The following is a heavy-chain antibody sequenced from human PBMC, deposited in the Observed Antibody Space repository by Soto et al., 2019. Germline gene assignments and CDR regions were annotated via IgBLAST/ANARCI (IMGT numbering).Heavy chain of an antibody. J-gene: IGHJ4*02. CDR2: ISYDGSNK. D-gene: IGHD3-10*01. V-gene: IGHV3-30-3*01. CDR3: ARAMVDF. CDR1: GFTFSSYA. Sequence: QVRLVESGGGVVQPGRSLRLSCAASGFTFSSYAMHWVRQAPGKGLEWVAVISYDGSNKYYADSVKGRFTISRDNSKNTLYLQMNSLRAEDTAVYYCARAMVDFGGQGTLVTVSS.